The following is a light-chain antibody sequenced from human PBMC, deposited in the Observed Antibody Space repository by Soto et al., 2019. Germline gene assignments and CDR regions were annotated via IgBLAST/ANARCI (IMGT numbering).Light chain of an antibody. CDR1: QSITRW. V-gene: IGKV1-5*01. CDR3: QQYNHYSGLT. CDR2: DAS. Sequence: DIEMTQSPSTLSASVGDRVTITCRASQSITRWLAWYQQKPGEAPKLLIYDASSLESGAPSRFSGSGSGTEFTLTISSLQPDDFATYCCQQYNHYSGLTFGGGTKVDIK. J-gene: IGKJ4*01.